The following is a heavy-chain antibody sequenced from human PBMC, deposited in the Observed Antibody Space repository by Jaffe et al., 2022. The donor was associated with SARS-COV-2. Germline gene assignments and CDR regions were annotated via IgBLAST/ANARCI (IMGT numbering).Heavy chain of an antibody. Sequence: EVQLVESGGGLVQPGGSLRLSCAASGFTFSSYGMSWVRQAPGKGLQWVSSISPSGGDTYYADSVKGRFTISRDNSKNTVHLQMNSLRADDTAVYYCAKGGGGYLDYWGQGSLVTVSS. CDR2: ISPSGGDT. CDR3: AKGGGGYLDY. D-gene: IGHD2-15*01. J-gene: IGHJ4*02. V-gene: IGHV3-23*04. CDR1: GFTFSSYG.